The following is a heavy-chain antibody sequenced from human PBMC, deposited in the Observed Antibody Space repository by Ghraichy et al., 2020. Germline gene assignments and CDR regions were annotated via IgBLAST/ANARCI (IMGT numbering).Heavy chain of an antibody. CDR3: AKDGSGDLRY. J-gene: IGHJ4*02. CDR2: IRYDGSNK. D-gene: IGHD7-27*01. V-gene: IGHV3-30*02. Sequence: GGSLRLSCAASGFTFSSYGMHWVRQSPGKGLEWVAFIRYDGSNKYYADSVKGRFTISRDSSKNTLYLQMNSLRAEDTAVYYCAKDGSGDLRYWGQGTLVTVSS. CDR1: GFTFSSYG.